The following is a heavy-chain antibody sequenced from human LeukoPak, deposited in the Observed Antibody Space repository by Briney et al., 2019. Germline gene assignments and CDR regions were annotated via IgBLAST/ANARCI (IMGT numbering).Heavy chain of an antibody. CDR1: GYTLTSYY. CDR2: INPSVGST. CDR3: ARAARTGGFDS. V-gene: IGHV1-46*01. J-gene: IGHJ4*02. D-gene: IGHD1-14*01. Sequence: ASVKVSCKTSGYTLTSYYIHWVRQAPGQGLEWMGIINPSVGSTSSAQKFQGRVTMTRDTSTSTVYMELSSLRSDDTAIYYCARAARTGGFDSWGQGTLVTVSS.